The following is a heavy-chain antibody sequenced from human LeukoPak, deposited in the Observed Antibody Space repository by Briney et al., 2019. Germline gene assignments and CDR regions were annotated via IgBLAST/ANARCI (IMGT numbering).Heavy chain of an antibody. CDR1: GFTFSSYS. CDR3: AKTTEGSFPRYYYDSSGYYPYYFDY. V-gene: IGHV3-21*04. D-gene: IGHD3-22*01. Sequence: PGGSLRLSCAASGFTFSSYSMNWVRQAPGKGLEWVSSISSSSTYIYYADSVKGRFTISRDNSKNTLYLQMNSLRAEDTAVYYCAKTTEGSFPRYYYDSSGYYPYYFDYWGQGTLVTVSS. CDR2: ISSSSTYI. J-gene: IGHJ4*02.